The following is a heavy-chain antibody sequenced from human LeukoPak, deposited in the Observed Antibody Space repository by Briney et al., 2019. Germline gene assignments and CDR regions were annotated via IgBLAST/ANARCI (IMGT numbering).Heavy chain of an antibody. D-gene: IGHD3-16*02. CDR1: GYTFTSYY. V-gene: IGHV1-46*01. Sequence: GASVKVSCKASGYTFTSYYMHWVRQAPGQGLEWMGIVNPSGGSTSYAQKFQGRVTMTRDMSTSTVYMELSSLRSEDTAVYYCARDPHYDYVWGSYQTNTLDYWGQGTLVTVSS. CDR2: VNPSGGST. J-gene: IGHJ4*02. CDR3: ARDPHYDYVWGSYQTNTLDY.